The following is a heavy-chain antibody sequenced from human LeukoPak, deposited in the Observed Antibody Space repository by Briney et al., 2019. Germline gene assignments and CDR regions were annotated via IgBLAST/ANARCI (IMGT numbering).Heavy chain of an antibody. D-gene: IGHD4-17*01. CDR1: GFTFSSYE. CDR2: ISSSGSAI. Sequence: QPGGSLRLSCAASGFTFSSYEMTWVRQAQGKGLEWISYISSSGSAIYYADSVKGRFTISRDNAKNPLYLQMNRLRAEDTAVYYCAKGTTVTTFDYWGQGTLVTVSS. CDR3: AKGTTVTTFDY. J-gene: IGHJ4*02. V-gene: IGHV3-48*03.